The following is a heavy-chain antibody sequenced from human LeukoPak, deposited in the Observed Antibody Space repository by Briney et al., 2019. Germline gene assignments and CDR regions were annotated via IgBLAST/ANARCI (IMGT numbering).Heavy chain of an antibody. J-gene: IGHJ6*02. CDR3: ARAYYYDSSGYQPNYYYGMDV. V-gene: IGHV3-21*01. CDR1: GFTFSSYS. Sequence: PGGSLRLSCAASGFTFSSYSVNWVREAPGKGLEWVSSIGSSSSYIYYADSVKGRFTISRDNAKNSLYLQMNSLRAEDTAVYYCARAYYYDSSGYQPNYYYGMDVWGQGTTVTVSS. CDR2: IGSSSSYI. D-gene: IGHD3-22*01.